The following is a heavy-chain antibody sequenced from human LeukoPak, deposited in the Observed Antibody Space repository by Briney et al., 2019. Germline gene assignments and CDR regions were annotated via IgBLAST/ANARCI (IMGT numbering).Heavy chain of an antibody. V-gene: IGHV3-7*01. CDR1: GFTFRNFW. CDR2: IKQDGSEE. CDR3: VRLRPGYFDY. J-gene: IGHJ4*02. D-gene: IGHD1-1*01. Sequence: PGGSLRLSCAASGFTFRNFWMTWVRQAPGKGLEWVANIKQDGSEEYYVGFVKGRFTISRDNAQNSVFLQMNSLRAEDTAVYYCVRLRPGYFDYWGQGTLVTASS.